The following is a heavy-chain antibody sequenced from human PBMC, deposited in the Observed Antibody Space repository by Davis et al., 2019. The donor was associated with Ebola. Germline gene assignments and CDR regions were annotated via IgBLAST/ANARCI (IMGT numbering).Heavy chain of an antibody. CDR1: GFIFSSYV. CDR2: IRSDGFNK. J-gene: IGHJ6*02. D-gene: IGHD3-22*01. V-gene: IGHV3-30*02. Sequence: GESLKISCEASGFIFSSYVIHWVRQAPGKGLEWVAFIRSDGFNKYYAGSVKGRFTISRDNSKNTVDLQMNSLRREDTAVYYCAKDWRYDSRLRKSYYYGMDVWGQGTTVTVSS. CDR3: AKDWRYDSRLRKSYYYGMDV.